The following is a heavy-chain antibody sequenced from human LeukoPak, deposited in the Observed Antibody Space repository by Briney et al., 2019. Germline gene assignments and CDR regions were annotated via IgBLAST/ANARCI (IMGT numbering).Heavy chain of an antibody. Sequence: SETLSPTCTVSGGSISSYYGSWIRQPPRKGLEGIGYIYYSGNTNYNPSLRRRVTISVDTSKNQFSLKLSSVTAADTAVYYCAREYYYDTSGYSLGGAFDIWGQGTMVTVSS. CDR3: AREYYYDTSGYSLGGAFDI. CDR1: GGSISSYY. CDR2: IYYSGNT. V-gene: IGHV4-59*01. J-gene: IGHJ3*02. D-gene: IGHD3-22*01.